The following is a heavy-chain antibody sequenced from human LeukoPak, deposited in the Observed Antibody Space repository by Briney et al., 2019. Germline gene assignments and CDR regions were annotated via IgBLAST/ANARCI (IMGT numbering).Heavy chain of an antibody. Sequence: TSETLSLTCTVSGASIGSSPYGTAYYWGWIRQPPGQGLAWLGSMCYGGNSYFNPSLKSRVTISVDTSKNQFSVKLNSVTAADTAVYYCASLPKYGNALKAFDIWGQGTWVAVSS. CDR1: GASIGSSPYGTAYY. D-gene: IGHD6-6*01. V-gene: IGHV4-39*01. CDR3: ASLPKYGNALKAFDI. J-gene: IGHJ3*02. CDR2: MCYGGNS.